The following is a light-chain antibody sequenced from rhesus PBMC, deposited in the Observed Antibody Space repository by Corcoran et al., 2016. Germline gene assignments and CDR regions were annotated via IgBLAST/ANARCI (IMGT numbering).Light chain of an antibody. CDR1: QSVSSS. J-gene: IGKJ3*01. CDR3: QQYSNWPFT. Sequence: EIVMTQSPATLSLSPGERATLSCRASQSVSSSLAWYQPKPGQAPRLLIYGASSRATAIPDRFSGSGSGTEFTLTISSLEPKDFAVYYCQQYSNWPFTFGPGTKLDIK. V-gene: IGKV3-42*03. CDR2: GAS.